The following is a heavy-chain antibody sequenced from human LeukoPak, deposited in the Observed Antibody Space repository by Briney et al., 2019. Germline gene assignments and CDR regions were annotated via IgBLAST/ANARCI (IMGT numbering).Heavy chain of an antibody. V-gene: IGHV6-1*01. J-gene: IGHJ4*02. D-gene: IGHD2-2*01. CDR3: ARSRSTIDPMDY. Sequence: SPTLSPTCVISEDSVSSNSAAWNWIRQSPSRGLEWLGRTYYRSKWYNDYAVSVKSRITINPDTSKNQFSLHLNSVTPEDTAIYYCARSRSTIDPMDYWGQGTLVTVSP. CDR1: EDSVSSNSAA. CDR2: TYYRSKWYN.